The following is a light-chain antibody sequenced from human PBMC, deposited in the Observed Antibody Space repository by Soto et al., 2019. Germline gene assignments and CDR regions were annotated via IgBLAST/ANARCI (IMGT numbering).Light chain of an antibody. V-gene: IGKV3-20*01. J-gene: IGKJ5*01. CDR2: GAS. CDR1: QRVSSGY. CDR3: QQYGSSPPSST. Sequence: EVVLTQSPGTLSLSPGERATLSCRASQRVSSGYLAWYQQKPGQAPRLLIYGASSRATGIPDRFSGRGSGTDFTLTISRLEPEDFAVYYCQQYGSSPPSSTFGHGTRLEIK.